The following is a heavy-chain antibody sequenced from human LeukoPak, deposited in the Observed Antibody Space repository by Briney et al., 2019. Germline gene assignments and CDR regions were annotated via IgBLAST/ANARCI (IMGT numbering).Heavy chain of an antibody. D-gene: IGHD2/OR15-2a*01. V-gene: IGHV1-46*01. CDR3: ARVSGDYSMPFDY. Sequence: ASVKVSCKASGYTFTSYDINWVRQAPGQGLEWMGIINPSGGSTTYAQKFQGRVTMTRDMSPSTVYMELSSLRSEDTAVYYCARVSGDYSMPFDYWGQGTLVTVSS. CDR1: GYTFTSYD. J-gene: IGHJ4*02. CDR2: INPSGGST.